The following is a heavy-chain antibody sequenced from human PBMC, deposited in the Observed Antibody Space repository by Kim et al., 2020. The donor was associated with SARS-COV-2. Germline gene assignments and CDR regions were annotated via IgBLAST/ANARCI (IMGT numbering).Heavy chain of an antibody. J-gene: IGHJ4*02. Sequence: GGSLRLSCAASGFTFNHFAMNWVRQPPGKGLEWVSGISPGGDNTYYADSVKGRFSISRDNSKGTLSLQMNSLRAEDTAIYFCAKSIGTSIFSWFHDWGQGALVSVSS. V-gene: IGHV3-23*01. D-gene: IGHD3-3*02. CDR1: GFTFNHFA. CDR3: AKSIGTSIFSWFHD. CDR2: ISPGGDNT.